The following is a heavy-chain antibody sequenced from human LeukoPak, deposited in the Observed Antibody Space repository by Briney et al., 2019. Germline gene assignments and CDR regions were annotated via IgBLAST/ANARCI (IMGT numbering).Heavy chain of an antibody. CDR2: ISYDGSNK. J-gene: IGHJ1*01. D-gene: IGHD3-22*01. CDR1: GFTFSIYA. V-gene: IGHV3-30-3*01. Sequence: GRSLRLSCAASGFTFSIYAMHWVRQAPGKGLEWVAVISYDGSNKYYADSVKGRFTISRDNSKNTLYLQMNSLRAEDTAVYYCARDMAMIVVVPYFQHWGQGTLVTVSS. CDR3: ARDMAMIVVVPYFQH.